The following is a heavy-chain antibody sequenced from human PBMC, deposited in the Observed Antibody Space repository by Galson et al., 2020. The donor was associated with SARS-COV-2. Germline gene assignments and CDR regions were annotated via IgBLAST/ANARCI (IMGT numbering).Heavy chain of an antibody. CDR3: ARGGTIFGVVIGYFDY. V-gene: IGHV4-31*03. CDR1: GGSISSGGYY. D-gene: IGHD3-3*01. CDR2: IYYSGST. Sequence: PSETLSLTCTVSGGSISSGGYYWSWIRQHPGKGLEWLGYIYYSGSTYYNPSLKSRVTISVDTSKNQFSLKLSSVTAADTAVYYCARGGTIFGVVIGYFDYWGQGTLVTVSS. J-gene: IGHJ4*02.